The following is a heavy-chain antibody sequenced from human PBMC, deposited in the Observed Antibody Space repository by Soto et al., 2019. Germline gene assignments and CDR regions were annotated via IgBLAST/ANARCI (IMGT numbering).Heavy chain of an antibody. CDR3: VKPSLAAREFDY. J-gene: IGHJ4*02. CDR2: ISSNGGST. CDR1: GFTFSSYA. V-gene: IGHV3-64D*06. Sequence: GSRRLSCSASGFTFSSYAMHWVRQAPGKGLECVSAISSNGGSTYYADSVKGRFTISRDNSKDTLYLQMSSLRAEDTAVYYCVKPSLAAREFDYWGQGTRVTVSA. D-gene: IGHD6-6*01.